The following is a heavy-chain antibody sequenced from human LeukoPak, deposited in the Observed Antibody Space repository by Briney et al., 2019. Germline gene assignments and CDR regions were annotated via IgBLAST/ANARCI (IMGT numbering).Heavy chain of an antibody. Sequence: GGSLRLSCAASGFTFSSYAMSWVRQAPGKGLEWVGRIKSKTDGGTTDYAAPVKGRFTISRDDSKNTLYLQMNSLKTEDTAVYYCTTLVGATLYYYYYGMDVWGQGTTVTVSS. V-gene: IGHV3-15*01. CDR3: TTLVGATLYYYYYGMDV. D-gene: IGHD1-26*01. J-gene: IGHJ6*02. CDR2: IKSKTDGGTT. CDR1: GFTFSSYA.